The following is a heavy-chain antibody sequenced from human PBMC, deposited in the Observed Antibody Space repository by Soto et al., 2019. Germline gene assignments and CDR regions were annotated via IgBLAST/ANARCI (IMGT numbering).Heavy chain of an antibody. Sequence: PSETLSLTCNVSGGSVSGYHWSWIRQPPVKGLEWIGYINNNGNTNYSPSFQGHVTISADKSISTAYLQWSSLKASDTAMYYCARLQAAAGDNDLTFDYWGQGTLVTVSS. CDR1: GGSVSGYH. V-gene: IGHV4-59*02. CDR2: INNNGNT. D-gene: IGHD6-13*01. CDR3: ARLQAAAGDNDLTFDY. J-gene: IGHJ4*02.